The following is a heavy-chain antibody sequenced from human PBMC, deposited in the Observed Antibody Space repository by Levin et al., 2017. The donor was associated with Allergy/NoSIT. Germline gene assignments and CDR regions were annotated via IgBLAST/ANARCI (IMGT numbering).Heavy chain of an antibody. CDR1: GFTFNNYA. D-gene: IGHD6-19*01. Sequence: GGSLRLSCAASGFTFNNYAMSWVRQAPGKGLEWVSAIINSGVGTYYADSVKGRFTISRDNCKNTMYLEMNSLRAEDTAVYFCAKDAIRGSDQPYYFDYWGQGTLVTASS. CDR3: AKDAIRGSDQPYYFDY. CDR2: IINSGVGT. V-gene: IGHV3-23*01. J-gene: IGHJ4*02.